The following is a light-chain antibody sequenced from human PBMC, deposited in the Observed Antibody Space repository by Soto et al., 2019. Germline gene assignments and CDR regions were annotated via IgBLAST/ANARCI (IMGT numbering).Light chain of an antibody. J-gene: IGKJ1*01. Sequence: DIHMTQSPPTLSASVGDRVTITCRASQSIIHFLAWYQQKPGKAPNLLIYDASSLESGVPSRFSGSGSGTEFTLAISRLQPDDFATYYCQQYNSFSSWTFGQGTKVEIK. CDR3: QQYNSFSSWT. V-gene: IGKV1-5*01. CDR1: QSIIHF. CDR2: DAS.